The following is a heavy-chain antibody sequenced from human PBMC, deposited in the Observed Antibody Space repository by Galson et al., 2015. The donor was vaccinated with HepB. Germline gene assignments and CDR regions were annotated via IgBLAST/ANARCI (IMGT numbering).Heavy chain of an antibody. CDR2: ISGSAGRS. J-gene: IGHJ4*02. D-gene: IGHD4-11*01. CDR3: ARGTYSDYRGFDY. Sequence: SLRLSCAASGFIFSSYVMNWVRQAPGKGLEWVSSISGSAGRSHYADSVNGRFTISRDNSKNTLYLRLNSLTVEDTAEYYCARGTYSDYRGFDYWGQGTLVTVSS. V-gene: IGHV3-23*01. CDR1: GFIFSSYV.